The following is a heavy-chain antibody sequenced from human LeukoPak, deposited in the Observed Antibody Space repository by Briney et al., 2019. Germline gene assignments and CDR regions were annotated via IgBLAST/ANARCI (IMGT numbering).Heavy chain of an antibody. D-gene: IGHD6-13*01. Sequence: PSETLSLTCAVYGGSFSGYYWSWIRQPPGKGLEWIGEINHSGSTNYNPSLKSRVTISVDTSKNQFSLKLSSVTAADTAVYYCVRRHEAAPFDYWGQGTLVTVSS. CDR2: INHSGST. CDR3: VRRHEAAPFDY. J-gene: IGHJ4*02. V-gene: IGHV4-34*01. CDR1: GGSFSGYY.